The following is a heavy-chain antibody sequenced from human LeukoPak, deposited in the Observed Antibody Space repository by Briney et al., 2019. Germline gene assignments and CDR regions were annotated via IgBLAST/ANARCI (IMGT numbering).Heavy chain of an antibody. Sequence: PGGSRRLSCAASGFTFSSYAMSGFRQAPGKGLQWVSTLSGSGSNTYYADSVKGRFTTSRDNSKNTLYLQMSSLRAEDTAVYYCAKWRSATGDFDYWGQGTLVTVSS. CDR3: AKWRSATGDFDY. CDR2: LSGSGSNT. D-gene: IGHD7-27*01. J-gene: IGHJ4*02. V-gene: IGHV3-23*01. CDR1: GFTFSSYA.